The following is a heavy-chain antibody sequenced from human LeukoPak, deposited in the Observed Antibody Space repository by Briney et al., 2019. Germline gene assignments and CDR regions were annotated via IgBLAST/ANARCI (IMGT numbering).Heavy chain of an antibody. CDR3: AKKKVGTLYYFDY. V-gene: IGHV3-23*01. CDR1: GFTFSNYA. CDR2: ISGSGGNT. D-gene: IGHD1-26*01. J-gene: IGHJ4*02. Sequence: GGSLRLSCAASGFTFSNYAMSWVRQAPGKGLEWVSTISGSGGNTYYADSVKGRFTISRDNSKNTLYVQMNSLRADDTAVYYCAKKKVGTLYYFDYWGQGTLVTVSS.